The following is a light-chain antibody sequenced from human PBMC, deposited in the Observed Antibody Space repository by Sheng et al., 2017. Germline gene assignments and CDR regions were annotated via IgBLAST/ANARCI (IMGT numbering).Light chain of an antibody. CDR2: GAS. Sequence: EIVMTQSPATLSVSPGERATLSCRASQSVSSNLAWYQQKPGQGPRLLIYGASSRATGIPDRFSGSGSGTDFTLTVSRLEPEDFAVYYCQQYGSSPVTFGQGTKVEIK. CDR1: QSVSSN. V-gene: IGKV3-20*01. J-gene: IGKJ1*01. CDR3: QQYGSSPVT.